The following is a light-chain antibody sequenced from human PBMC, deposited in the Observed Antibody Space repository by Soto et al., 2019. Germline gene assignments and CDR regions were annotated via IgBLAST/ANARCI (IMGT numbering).Light chain of an antibody. CDR3: QQRSNWPL. CDR1: QSVSSY. V-gene: IGKV3-11*01. J-gene: IGKJ3*01. Sequence: EIVLTQSPATLSLSPGERATLSCRASQSVSSYLAWYQQKPGQAPRLLIYDGSNRATGIPARFSGSGSGTDFTITIRSLEPEDFAVYYCQQRSNWPLFGPGTKVDIK. CDR2: DGS.